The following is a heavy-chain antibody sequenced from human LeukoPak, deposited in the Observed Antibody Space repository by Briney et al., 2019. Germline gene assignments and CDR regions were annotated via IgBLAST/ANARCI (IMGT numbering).Heavy chain of an antibody. J-gene: IGHJ5*02. CDR2: ISWNSGSI. D-gene: IGHD3-10*01. CDR1: GFTFDDYA. V-gene: IGHV3-9*01. CDR3: AKSLWFGELFTPWFDP. Sequence: PGRSLRLSCAASGFTFDDYAMHWVRQAPGKGLEWVSGISWNSGSIGYADSVKGRFTISRDNAKNSLYLQMNSLRAEDTALYYCAKSLWFGELFTPWFDPWDQGTLVTVSS.